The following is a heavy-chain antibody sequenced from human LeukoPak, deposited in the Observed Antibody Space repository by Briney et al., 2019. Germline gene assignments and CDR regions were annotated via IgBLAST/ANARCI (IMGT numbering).Heavy chain of an antibody. CDR3: AKAQLRFLEWLSLEFDP. CDR1: GFTFDDYA. J-gene: IGHJ5*02. V-gene: IGHV3-43D*03. Sequence: GGSLRLSCAASGFTFDDYAMHWVRQAPGKGLEGVSLISWDGGSTYYADSVKGRFTISRDISKNSLYLQMNSLRAEDTALYYCAKAQLRFLEWLSLEFDPWGQGTLVTVSS. D-gene: IGHD3-3*01. CDR2: ISWDGGST.